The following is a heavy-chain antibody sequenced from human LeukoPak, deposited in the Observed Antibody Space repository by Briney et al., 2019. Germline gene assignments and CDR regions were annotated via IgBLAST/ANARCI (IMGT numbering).Heavy chain of an antibody. Sequence: GASVKVSCKASEGTFSSYAISWVRQAPGQGLEWMGGIIPIFGTANYAQKFQGRVTITTDESTSTAYMELSSLRSEDTAVYYCARSITIFGVVIQDPYYYYYMDVWGKGTTVTVSS. CDR1: EGTFSSYA. V-gene: IGHV1-69*05. CDR2: IIPIFGTA. D-gene: IGHD3-3*01. CDR3: ARSITIFGVVIQDPYYYYYMDV. J-gene: IGHJ6*03.